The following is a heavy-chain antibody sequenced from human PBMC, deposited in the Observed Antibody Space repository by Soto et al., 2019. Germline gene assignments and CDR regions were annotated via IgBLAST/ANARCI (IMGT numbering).Heavy chain of an antibody. CDR1: GFTFGDYA. D-gene: IGHD5-18*01. V-gene: IGHV3-49*03. J-gene: IGHJ4*02. Sequence: GGSLRLSCTASGFTFGDYAMSWFRQAPGKGLEWVGFIRSKAYGGTTEYAASVKGRFTISRDDSKSIAYLQMNSLKTEDTAVYYCISVLSGYSYGYIHYWGRGLLVTVS. CDR2: IRSKAYGGTT. CDR3: ISVLSGYSYGYIHY.